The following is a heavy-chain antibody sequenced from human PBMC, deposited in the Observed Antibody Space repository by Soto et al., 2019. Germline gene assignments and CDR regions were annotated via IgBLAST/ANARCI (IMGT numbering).Heavy chain of an antibody. V-gene: IGHV4-59*01. CDR3: ATSSGSYPGDAFDI. CDR1: GGSISSYY. J-gene: IGHJ3*02. D-gene: IGHD1-26*01. Sequence: SETLSLTCTVSGGSISSYYWSWIRQPPGKGLEWIGYIYYSGSTNYNPSLKSRVTISVDTSKNQFSLKLSSVTAADTAVYYCATSSGSYPGDAFDIWGQGTMATVSS. CDR2: IYYSGST.